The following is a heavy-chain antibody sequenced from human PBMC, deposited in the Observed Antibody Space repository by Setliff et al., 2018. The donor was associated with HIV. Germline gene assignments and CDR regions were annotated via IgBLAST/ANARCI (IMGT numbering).Heavy chain of an antibody. V-gene: IGHV4-61*05. CDR3: ARVIVGATTGNAFDI. CDR1: GGSMSSTSYE. Sequence: SETLSLTCSVSGGSMSSTSYEWGWIRQPPGKGLEWIGHIYTSGSTNYNPSLKSRVTISVDTSKNQFSLKLSSMTAADTAVYYCARVIVGATTGNAFDIWGQGTMVTVSS. J-gene: IGHJ3*02. D-gene: IGHD1-26*01. CDR2: IYTSGST.